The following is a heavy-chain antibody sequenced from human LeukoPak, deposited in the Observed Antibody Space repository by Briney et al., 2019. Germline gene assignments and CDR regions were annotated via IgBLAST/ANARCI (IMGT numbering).Heavy chain of an antibody. V-gene: IGHV3-66*01. Sequence: GGSLRLSCAASGFTFSSYWMSWVRQAPGKGLEWVSVIYSGGSTYYADSVKGRFTTSRDNSKNTLYLQMNSLRAEDTAVYYCARKHDYGSGSYTSGYFDYWGQGTLVTVSS. D-gene: IGHD3-10*01. J-gene: IGHJ4*02. CDR1: GFTFSSYW. CDR2: IYSGGST. CDR3: ARKHDYGSGSYTSGYFDY.